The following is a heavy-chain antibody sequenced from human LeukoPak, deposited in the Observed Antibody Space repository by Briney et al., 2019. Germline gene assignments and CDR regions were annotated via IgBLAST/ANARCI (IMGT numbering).Heavy chain of an antibody. D-gene: IGHD6-6*01. CDR1: GFTFSSYA. V-gene: IGHV3-23*01. Sequence: RSGGSLRLTCAGYGFTFSSYAMTWVRQAPGKGLEWVSNISGNGGSKYYTASVKGRFTIFRDKAKNSLYLRMDSLRAEDMALYDCASNRAARGGYDYYYYMDVWGKGTTVTVSS. J-gene: IGHJ6*03. CDR2: ISGNGGSK. CDR3: ASNRAARGGYDYYYYMDV.